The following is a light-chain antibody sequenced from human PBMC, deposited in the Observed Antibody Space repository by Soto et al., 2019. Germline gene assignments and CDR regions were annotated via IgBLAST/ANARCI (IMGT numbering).Light chain of an antibody. J-gene: IGKJ1*01. CDR3: MQALQTPPT. CDR1: QSLLHTDGNNY. Sequence: DIVMTQSPLSLPVTPGEPASISCRSSQSLLHTDGNNYLDWYLQKPGQSPQLLIYLGSNRASGVPDRFSGTGSDFTLKISRLEAEDVAVYYCMQALQTPPTFGQGTKVEIE. V-gene: IGKV2-28*01. CDR2: LGS.